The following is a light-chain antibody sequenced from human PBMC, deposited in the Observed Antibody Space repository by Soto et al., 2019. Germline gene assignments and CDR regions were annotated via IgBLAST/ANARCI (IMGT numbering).Light chain of an antibody. CDR1: QNIAGY. CDR3: QQSYSAPRT. J-gene: IGKJ4*01. Sequence: DVQMTQSPSSLSASVGDRVTITCRASQNIAGYLNWYQQKPGTAPKLLIYASSRLQSGVPSRFSGSGSGTDFTLAISSLQPEDFATYYCQQSYSAPRTFGGGTKVE. V-gene: IGKV1-39*01. CDR2: ASS.